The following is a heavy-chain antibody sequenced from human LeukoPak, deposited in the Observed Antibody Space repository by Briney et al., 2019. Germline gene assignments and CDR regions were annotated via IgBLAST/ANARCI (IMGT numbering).Heavy chain of an antibody. CDR3: AKDITAMVSDAFDI. CDR2: ISSSSSYI. J-gene: IGHJ3*02. Sequence: GGSLRLSCAASGFTFSSYSMNWVRQAPGKGLEWVSSISSSSSYIYYADSVKGRFTISRDNAKNSLYLQMNSLRAEDTAVYYCAKDITAMVSDAFDIWGQGTMVTVSS. V-gene: IGHV3-21*04. CDR1: GFTFSSYS. D-gene: IGHD5-18*01.